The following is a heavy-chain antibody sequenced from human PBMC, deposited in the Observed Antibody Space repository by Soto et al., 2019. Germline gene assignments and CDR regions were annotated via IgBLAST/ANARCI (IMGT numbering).Heavy chain of an antibody. CDR2: IRGFSPYT. J-gene: IGHJ6*02. D-gene: IGHD2-15*01. CDR1: GFTFRTYT. Sequence: PGGSLRLSCIASGFTFRTYTMNWVVQAPGKGLEWVSGIRGFSPYTFYAESVKGRFTISRDNAKNSLYLQMNSLRAEGTAVYYCARDRGYDAHDYYYNAMDVWGQGTTVTVSS. CDR3: ARDRGYDAHDYYYNAMDV. V-gene: IGHV3-21*01.